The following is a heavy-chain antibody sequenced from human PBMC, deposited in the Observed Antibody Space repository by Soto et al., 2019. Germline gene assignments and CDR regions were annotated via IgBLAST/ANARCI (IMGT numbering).Heavy chain of an antibody. J-gene: IGHJ4*02. CDR3: AKPPGYCSGGSCFSGELFDY. Sequence: GGSLRLSCAASGFTFSSYAMSWVRQAPGKGLEWVSAISGSGGSTYYADSVKGRFTISRDNSKNTLYLQMNSLRAEDTAVYYCAKPPGYCSGGSCFSGELFDYWGQGTLVTVSS. CDR1: GFTFSSYA. D-gene: IGHD2-15*01. V-gene: IGHV3-23*01. CDR2: ISGSGGST.